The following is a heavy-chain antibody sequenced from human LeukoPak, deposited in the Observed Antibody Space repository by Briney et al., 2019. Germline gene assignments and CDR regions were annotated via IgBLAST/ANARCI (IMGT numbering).Heavy chain of an antibody. CDR3: ARTTDWLFALFDY. V-gene: IGHV1-18*01. CDR1: GYTFTSYG. CDR2: ISAYNGNT. J-gene: IGHJ4*02. D-gene: IGHD3-9*01. Sequence: ASVKVSCKASGYTFTSYGISWVRQAPGQGLEWMGWISAYNGNTNYAQKFQGRVTMTRDTSISTAYMELSRLRSDDTAVYYCARTTDWLFALFDYWGQGTLVTVSS.